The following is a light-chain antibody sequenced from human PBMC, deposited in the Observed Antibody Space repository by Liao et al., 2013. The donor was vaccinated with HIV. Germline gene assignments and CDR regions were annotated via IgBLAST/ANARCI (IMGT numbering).Light chain of an antibody. V-gene: IGLV3-21*01. CDR2: SDR. CDR3: QLWDSNSDHRYV. CDR1: NVGHKS. Sequence: SYVLTQPSSVSVAPGKTASIACGGDNVGHKSVHWYQKKAGQAPALVIYSDRERPSGIPERISGSKSGNAATLTISRVEAGDEADYFCQLWDSNSDHRYVFGSGTTVTVL. J-gene: IGLJ1*01.